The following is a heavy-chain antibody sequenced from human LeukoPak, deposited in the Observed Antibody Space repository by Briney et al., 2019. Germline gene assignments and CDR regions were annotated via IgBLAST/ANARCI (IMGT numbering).Heavy chain of an antibody. CDR1: GGSFSGYS. CDR3: ASNEVVTTAWDFDY. D-gene: IGHD2-21*02. V-gene: IGHV4-34*01. J-gene: IGHJ4*02. Sequence: SETLSLTCAVYGGSFSGYSWSWIRQPPGRGLEWIGHINHSGSTNYNPSLKSRVTISVDTSKKQFSLNLYSVTAADTAVYYCASNEVVTTAWDFDYWGQGTLVTVSS. CDR2: INHSGST.